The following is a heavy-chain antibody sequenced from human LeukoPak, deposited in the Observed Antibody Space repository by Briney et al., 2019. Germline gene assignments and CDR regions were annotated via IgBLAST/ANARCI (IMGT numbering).Heavy chain of an antibody. Sequence: GGSVRLSCTASGFTFNHNDMTWVRQAPGKGLEWVSSISTSGDRTYYADSVKGRFTISRDNSKNTLYLQMNGLRDEDTAFYYCAKDSTSWGYWGQGTRVTVSS. D-gene: IGHD2-2*01. J-gene: IGHJ4*02. CDR1: GFTFNHND. CDR3: AKDSTSWGY. V-gene: IGHV3-23*01. CDR2: ISTSGDRT.